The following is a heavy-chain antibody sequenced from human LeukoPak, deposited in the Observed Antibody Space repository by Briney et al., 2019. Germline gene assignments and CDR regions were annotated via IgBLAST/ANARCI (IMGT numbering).Heavy chain of an antibody. J-gene: IGHJ4*02. CDR2: IISILAIT. CDR3: ARSYADRYYFDY. V-gene: IGHV1-69*04. CDR1: GGTFGSYA. Sequence: ASVKVSCKASGGTFGSYAISWVRLAPGQGLEWMGRIISILAITNYAQKFQGRVTITADKSTNTAYMELSSLRSEDTAVYYCARSYADRYYFDYWGQGTLVTVSS.